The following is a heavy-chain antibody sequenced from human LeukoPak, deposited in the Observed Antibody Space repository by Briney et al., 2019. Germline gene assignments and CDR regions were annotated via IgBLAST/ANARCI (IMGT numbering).Heavy chain of an antibody. CDR1: GYTSTNFD. CDR2: MTLNSGRT. J-gene: IGHJ6*02. V-gene: IGHV1-8*01. Sequence: ASVKVSCKVSGYTSTNFDTNWVRQATGQGFEWMGWMTLNSGRTGYRREFQGRVTMTTNSSTNTAYMEVSSPRSDDTAVYYCGRVYAMDVWGQGTTVTVSS. CDR3: GRVYAMDV.